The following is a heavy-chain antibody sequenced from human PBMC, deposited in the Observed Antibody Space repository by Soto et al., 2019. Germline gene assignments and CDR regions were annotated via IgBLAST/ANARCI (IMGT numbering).Heavy chain of an antibody. Sequence: QVQLVQSGAEVKKPGASVKISCEASGYSFTSQYVHWVRQAPGQGLEWMGIINPNGGSTTYAQKFKGRVTMTRDTSTSTGYMELSSLTSEDTAVYYCAREQGLRPGGGRTEPLDIWGQGTMVTVAS. D-gene: IGHD6-25*01. CDR3: AREQGLRPGGGRTEPLDI. V-gene: IGHV1-46*03. CDR2: INPNGGST. J-gene: IGHJ3*02. CDR1: GYSFTSQY.